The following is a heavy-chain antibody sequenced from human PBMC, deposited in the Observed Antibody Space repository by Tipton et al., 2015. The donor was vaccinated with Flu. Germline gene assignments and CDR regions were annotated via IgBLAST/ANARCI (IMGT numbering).Heavy chain of an antibody. CDR3: ARDVWGGYSSGWYYFDY. D-gene: IGHD6-19*01. J-gene: IGHJ4*02. CDR1: GDSVSSNSAA. Sequence: LVKPTQTLSLTCAISGDSVSSNSAAWNWIRQSPSRGLEWLGRTYYRSKWYNDYAVSVKSRITINPDTSKNQFSLQLNSVTPEDTAVYYCARDVWGGYSSGWYYFDYWGQGTLVTFSS. CDR2: TYYRSKWYN. V-gene: IGHV6-1*01.